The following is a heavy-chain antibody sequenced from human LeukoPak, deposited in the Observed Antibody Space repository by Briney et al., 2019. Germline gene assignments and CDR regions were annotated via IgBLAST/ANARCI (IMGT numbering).Heavy chain of an antibody. CDR2: IKPDGSQK. Sequence: PGGSLRLSCVGSGFSFSSFWMSWVRQAPGKGLEWVANIKPDGSQKYFVDSVRGRFTISRDNAKNSVYLQMTSLRAEDTALYYCVRDGMGGIKAFDIWGQGTMVTVSS. CDR1: GFSFSSFW. CDR3: VRDGMGGIKAFDI. V-gene: IGHV3-7*05. D-gene: IGHD3-10*01. J-gene: IGHJ3*02.